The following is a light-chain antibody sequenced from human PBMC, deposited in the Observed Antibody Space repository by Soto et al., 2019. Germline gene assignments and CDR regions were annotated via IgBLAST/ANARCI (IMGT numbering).Light chain of an antibody. J-gene: IGLJ2*01. CDR1: SCNVGGYNY. CDR2: EIS. V-gene: IGLV2-14*01. Sequence: QSALTQPASVSGSPGQSITISCTGSSCNVGGYNYVHWYQQLPGKAPKLMIYEISHRPSGVPNRFSGSKSGNTASLTISGLQAEAVADYQCNSYTSGSTLGFGGGTKLTVL. CDR3: NSYTSGSTLG.